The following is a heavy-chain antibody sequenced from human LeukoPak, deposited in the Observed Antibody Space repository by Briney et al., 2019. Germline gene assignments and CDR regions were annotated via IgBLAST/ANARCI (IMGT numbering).Heavy chain of an antibody. J-gene: IGHJ4*02. CDR1: GFTFTSSA. CDR2: IVVGSGNT. V-gene: IGHV1-58*02. Sequence: SVKVSCKASGFTFTSSAMQGVRQARGQRLEWIGWIVVGSGNTNYAQKFQERVTITRDMSTSTAYMELSSLRSEDTAVYYCAAGWVCSGGSCYYYFDYWGQGTLVTVSS. CDR3: AAGWVCSGGSCYYYFDY. D-gene: IGHD2-15*01.